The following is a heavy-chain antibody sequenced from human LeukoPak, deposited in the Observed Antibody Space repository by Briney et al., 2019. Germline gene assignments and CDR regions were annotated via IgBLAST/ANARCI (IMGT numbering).Heavy chain of an antibody. CDR3: AKEKILGFVFDGFDI. D-gene: IGHD5-12*01. CDR2: ISSSGSTI. J-gene: IGHJ3*02. V-gene: IGHV3-48*03. CDR1: GFTFSSYE. Sequence: PGGSLRLSCADSGFTFSSYEMNSVRQAPGKGLEWVSYISSSGSTIYYADSVKGRFTISRDNSKNTLYLQMNSLRAEDTAVYYCAKEKILGFVFDGFDIWGQGTMVTVSS.